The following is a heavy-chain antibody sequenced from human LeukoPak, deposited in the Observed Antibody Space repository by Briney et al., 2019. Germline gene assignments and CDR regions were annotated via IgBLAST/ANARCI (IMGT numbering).Heavy chain of an antibody. Sequence: GGSLRLSCAASGFTFSSYGMSWVRQAPGKGLEWVSAISDSGGSTYYADSVKGRFTISRDNSKNTLYLQMNSLRAEDTAVYYCAKDLHYGSADYWGQGTLVTVSS. CDR3: AKDLHYGSADY. V-gene: IGHV3-23*01. CDR1: GFTFSSYG. CDR2: ISDSGGST. J-gene: IGHJ4*02. D-gene: IGHD3-10*01.